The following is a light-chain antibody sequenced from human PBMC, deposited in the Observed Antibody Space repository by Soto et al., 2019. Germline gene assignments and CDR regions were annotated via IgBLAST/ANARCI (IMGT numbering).Light chain of an antibody. V-gene: IGLV2-14*01. CDR3: SSYTTSSPHVV. Sequence: QYVLTQPASVSGSPRQSITISCTGNSSDVGGYNYVSWYQQHPGKAPKLMIYDVSNRPSGVSNRFSGSKSGNTASLTISGLQAEDEADYYCSSYTTSSPHVVFGGGTKLTVL. J-gene: IGLJ2*01. CDR2: DVS. CDR1: SSDVGGYNY.